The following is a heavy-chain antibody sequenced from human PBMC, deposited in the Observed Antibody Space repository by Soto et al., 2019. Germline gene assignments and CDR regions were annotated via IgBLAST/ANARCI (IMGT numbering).Heavy chain of an antibody. V-gene: IGHV3-11*05. CDR2: IGSSSSYT. CDR3: ARRRPTGYYNY. CDR1: GFPFSDYY. J-gene: IGHJ4*02. Sequence: QVQLVEYGGDLVKPGGSLRLSCAASGFPFSDYYMSWFRQAPGKGLEWVSSIGSSSSYTNYADSVKGRFTISRDNAKNSLYLQMNSLRAEDTAVYYCARRRPTGYYNYWGQGTLVTVSA. D-gene: IGHD3-9*01.